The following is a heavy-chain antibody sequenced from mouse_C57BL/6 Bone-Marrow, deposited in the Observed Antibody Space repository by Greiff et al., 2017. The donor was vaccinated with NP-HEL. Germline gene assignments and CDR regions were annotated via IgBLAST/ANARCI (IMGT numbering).Heavy chain of an antibody. D-gene: IGHD2-1*01. Sequence: QVQLQQPGAELVRPGSSVKLSCKASGYTFTSYWMDWVKQRPGQGLEWIGNIYPSDSETHYNQKFKDKATLTVDKSSSTAYMQLSSLTSEDSAVYYCARGRSYYGNYVRFAYWGQGTLVTVSA. CDR3: ARGRSYYGNYVRFAY. J-gene: IGHJ3*01. CDR2: IYPSDSET. V-gene: IGHV1-61*01. CDR1: GYTFTSYW.